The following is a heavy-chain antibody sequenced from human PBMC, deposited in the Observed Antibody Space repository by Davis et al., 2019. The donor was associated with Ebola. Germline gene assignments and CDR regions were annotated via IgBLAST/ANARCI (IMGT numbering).Heavy chain of an antibody. J-gene: IGHJ3*02. CDR2: HSSSAGIT. CDR3: ARVPYSGSYYRAAFDI. Sequence: GSLRLSCAASGFTFSSYAMTWVRQAPGKGLEWVSAHSSSAGITYYADSVKGRFTISRDNSMNTLYLQMDSLRAEDTAVYYCARVPYSGSYYRAAFDIWGQGTMVTVSS. CDR1: GFTFSSYA. V-gene: IGHV3-23*01. D-gene: IGHD1-26*01.